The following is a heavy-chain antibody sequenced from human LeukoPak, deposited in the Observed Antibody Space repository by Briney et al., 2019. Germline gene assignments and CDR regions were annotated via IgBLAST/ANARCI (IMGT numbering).Heavy chain of an antibody. V-gene: IGHV3-21*01. D-gene: IGHD3-3*01. J-gene: IGHJ4*02. CDR2: ISSSSSYI. CDR3: ARDLDFWSGYYGY. Sequence: GGSLRLSCAASGFTFSSYSMNWVRQAPGKGLEWVSSISSSSSYIYYADSVKGRFTISRDNAKNSLYLQMNSLRAEDTAVYYCARDLDFWSGYYGYWGQGTLVTVSS. CDR1: GFTFSSYS.